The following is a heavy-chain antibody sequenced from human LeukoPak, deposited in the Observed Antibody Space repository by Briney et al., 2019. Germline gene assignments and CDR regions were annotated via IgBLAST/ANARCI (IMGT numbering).Heavy chain of an antibody. V-gene: IGHV3-7*01. CDR1: GFTFSRYW. CDR2: IKEDGSEK. J-gene: IGHJ4*02. D-gene: IGHD3-10*01. Sequence: GGSLRLSCAAPGFTFSRYWMTWVRQAPGKGLEWVSNIKEDGSEKHYVESVKGRFTISRDNSKNTLYLQMGSLRAEDMAVYYCARDLPGYYYGSGSLGSDYWGQGTLVTVSS. CDR3: ARDLPGYYYGSGSLGSDY.